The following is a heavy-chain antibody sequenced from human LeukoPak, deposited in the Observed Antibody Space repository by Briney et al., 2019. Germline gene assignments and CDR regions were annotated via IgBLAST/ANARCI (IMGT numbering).Heavy chain of an antibody. D-gene: IGHD3-22*01. V-gene: IGHV4-59*11. J-gene: IGHJ4*02. Sequence: SETLSLTCIVSGGSISSHYWSWIRQPPGKGLEYVGYIYYSGSTDYNPSLKSRVTISLDTSKNQFSLNLSSVTAADTAVYYCARRSGVLDSRDSRYHFDHWGQGTLVTVSS. CDR2: IYYSGST. CDR1: GGSISSHY. CDR3: ARRSGVLDSRDSRYHFDH.